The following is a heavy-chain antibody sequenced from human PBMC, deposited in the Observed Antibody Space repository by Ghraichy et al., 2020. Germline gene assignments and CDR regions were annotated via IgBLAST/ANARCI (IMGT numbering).Heavy chain of an antibody. CDR1: GYSFTSYW. D-gene: IGHD1-1*01. CDR2: IYPGDSET. V-gene: IGHV5-51*01. J-gene: IGHJ4*02. Sequence: GESLNISCKGSGYSFTSYWIGWVRQMPGKGLEWMGIIYPGDSETRYSPSFQGQVTISADDSITTAYLQWGSLKASDTAMYYCARSWSPIANYYFDYWGQGTLVTVSS. CDR3: ARSWSPIANYYFDY.